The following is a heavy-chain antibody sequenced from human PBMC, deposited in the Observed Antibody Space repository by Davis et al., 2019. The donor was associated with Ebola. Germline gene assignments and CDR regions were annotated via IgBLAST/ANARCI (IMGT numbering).Heavy chain of an antibody. CDR2: IIFIFGTA. Sequence: AASVKVSCKASGGTFSSYAISWVRQAPGQGLEWMGGIIFIFGTANYAQKFQERVTITRDMSTSTAYMELSSLRSEDTAVYYCAAGFYDYGFSFDPWGQGTLVTVSS. V-gene: IGHV1-69*05. J-gene: IGHJ5*02. D-gene: IGHD4-17*01. CDR1: GGTFSSYA. CDR3: AAGFYDYGFSFDP.